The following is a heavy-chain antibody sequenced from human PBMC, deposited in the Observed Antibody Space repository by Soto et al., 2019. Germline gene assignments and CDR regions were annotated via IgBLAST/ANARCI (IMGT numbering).Heavy chain of an antibody. CDR1: GFSFSHYA. V-gene: IGHV3-30*04. D-gene: IGHD3-10*01. CDR3: VSPHSESSNAFDL. CDR2: ISYDGENQ. Sequence: WVSLRLSCSASGFSFSHYAMHWVRQPPGKGLEWVALISYDGENQYFTDSLSGRFTISRDNSKTAVYLEMNNLRLDDTATYYCVSPHSESSNAFDLWGRGTLVTVSS. J-gene: IGHJ5*02.